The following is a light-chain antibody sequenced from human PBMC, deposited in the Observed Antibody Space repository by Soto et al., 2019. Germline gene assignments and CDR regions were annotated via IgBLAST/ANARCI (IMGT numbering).Light chain of an antibody. V-gene: IGKV1-5*03. CDR2: KAS. CDR1: QSISSW. Sequence: DIQMTQSPSTLSASVGDRVTITCRASQSISSWLAWYQQKPGTAPKLLIYKASTLESEVPSRFSGSGSGTEFTLTISSLQPDDSATYYCQQYNDNWTFGQGPKVDIK. CDR3: QQYNDNWT. J-gene: IGKJ1*01.